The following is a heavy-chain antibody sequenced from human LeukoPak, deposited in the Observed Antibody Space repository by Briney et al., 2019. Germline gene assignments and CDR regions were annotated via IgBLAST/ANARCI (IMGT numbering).Heavy chain of an antibody. D-gene: IGHD3-16*02. Sequence: GGSLRLSCAASRFIFSDYAMSWVRQAPGKGLEWVAAISGGGRNTYYADSVKGRFTVSRDNSKNILYLQMNSLRADDTAVYYCAKDQAPLGELSFSPRVADHWGQGTRVTVSS. CDR3: AKDQAPLGELSFSPRVADH. CDR1: RFIFSDYA. V-gene: IGHV3-23*01. J-gene: IGHJ4*02. CDR2: ISGGGRNT.